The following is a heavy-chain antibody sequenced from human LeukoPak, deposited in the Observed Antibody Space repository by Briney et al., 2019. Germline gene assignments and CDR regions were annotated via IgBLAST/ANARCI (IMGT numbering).Heavy chain of an antibody. CDR3: ARGRYDFWSGYSTASYWVDP. D-gene: IGHD3-3*01. V-gene: IGHV4-34*01. J-gene: IGHJ5*02. CDR1: GGSFSGYY. Sequence: PSETLSLTCAVYGGSFSGYYWSWIRQPPGKGLEWIGEINHSGSTNYNPSLKSRVTISVDTSKNQFSLKLSSVTAADTAVYYCARGRYDFWSGYSTASYWVDPWGQGTLVTVSS. CDR2: INHSGST.